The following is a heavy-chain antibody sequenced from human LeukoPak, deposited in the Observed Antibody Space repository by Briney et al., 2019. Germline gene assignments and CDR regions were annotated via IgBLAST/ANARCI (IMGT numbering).Heavy chain of an antibody. CDR2: ISYDGSNK. V-gene: IGHV3-30*03. D-gene: IGHD1-26*01. CDR3: ARRQVGATVDY. Sequence: PGRSLRLSCAASGFTFSSYGMLWVRQAPGKGLEWVAVISYDGSNKYYADSVKGRFTISRDNSKNTLYLQMNSLRAEDTAVYFCARRQVGATVDYWGQGTLVTVSS. J-gene: IGHJ4*02. CDR1: GFTFSSYG.